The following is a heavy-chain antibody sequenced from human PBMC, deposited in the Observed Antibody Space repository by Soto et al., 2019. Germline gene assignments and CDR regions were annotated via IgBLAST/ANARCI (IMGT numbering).Heavy chain of an antibody. CDR3: ARAWDGSGSYYPTRYYYYYYGMDV. CDR1: GGTFSSYA. CDR2: IIPIFGTA. J-gene: IGHJ6*02. Sequence: SVKVSCKASGGTFSSYAISWVRQAPGQGLEWMGGIIPIFGTANYAQKFQGRVTITADESTSTAYMELSSLRSEDTAVYYCARAWDGSGSYYPTRYYYYYYGMDVWGQGTTVTVSS. D-gene: IGHD3-10*01. V-gene: IGHV1-69*13.